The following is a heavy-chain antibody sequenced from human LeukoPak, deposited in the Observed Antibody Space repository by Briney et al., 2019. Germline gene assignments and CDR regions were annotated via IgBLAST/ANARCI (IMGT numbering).Heavy chain of an antibody. CDR3: ARGAGLHQYNWFDP. D-gene: IGHD5-24*01. Sequence: TSETLSLTCTVSGGSISSGGYYWSWIRQHPGKGLEWIGYIYYSGSTYYNPSLKSRVTISVDTSKNQFSLKLSSVTAADTAVYYCARGAGLHQYNWFDPWGQGTLVTVSS. V-gene: IGHV4-31*03. CDR2: IYYSGST. J-gene: IGHJ5*02. CDR1: GGSISSGGYY.